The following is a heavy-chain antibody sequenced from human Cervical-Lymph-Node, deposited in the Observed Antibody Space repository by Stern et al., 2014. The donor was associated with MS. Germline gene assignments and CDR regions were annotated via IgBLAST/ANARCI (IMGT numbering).Heavy chain of an antibody. CDR1: GYSFADFW. J-gene: IGHJ5*02. Sequence: VQLGQSGAELKKPGESLKISCKVSGYSFADFWFGWVRQVPGKGLEWMAIIYPGDSDPRYSPSFQGQVTISADKSLNTAYLHWSRLKASDSGIYYCARRGLGYDGADPWGQGTVVTVSS. CDR2: IYPGDSDP. CDR3: ARRGLGYDGADP. V-gene: IGHV5-51*03. D-gene: IGHD5-12*01.